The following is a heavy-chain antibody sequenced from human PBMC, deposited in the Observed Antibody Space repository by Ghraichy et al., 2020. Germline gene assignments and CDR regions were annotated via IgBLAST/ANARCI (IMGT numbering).Heavy chain of an antibody. V-gene: IGHV1-69*13. CDR2: IIPIFGTA. CDR1: GGTFSNYA. CDR3: ARGGRGAQYYFDY. J-gene: IGHJ4*02. Sequence: SVKVSCKASGGTFSNYAISWVRQAPGQGLEWMGGIIPIFGTAKYGQKFQDRVTITADESTSTAYMELSSLKSEDTAMYYCARGGRGAQYYFDYWGQGTLVTVSS.